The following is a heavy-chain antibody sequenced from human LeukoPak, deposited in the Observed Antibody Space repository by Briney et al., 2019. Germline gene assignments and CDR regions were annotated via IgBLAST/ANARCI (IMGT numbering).Heavy chain of an antibody. V-gene: IGHV3-23*01. Sequence: GGTLRLSCAASGFTFSSYGMSWVRQAPGKGLEWVSAISGSGGSTYYADSVKGRFTISRDNSKNTLYLQMNSLRAEDTAVYYCAKAAPINYYYYYMDVWGKGTTVTISS. CDR1: GFTFSSYG. CDR2: ISGSGGST. CDR3: AKAAPINYYYYYMDV. J-gene: IGHJ6*03.